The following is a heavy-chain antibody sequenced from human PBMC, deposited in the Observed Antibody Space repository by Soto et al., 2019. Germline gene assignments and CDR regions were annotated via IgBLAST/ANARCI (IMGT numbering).Heavy chain of an antibody. D-gene: IGHD6-13*01. J-gene: IGHJ4*02. CDR1: GGSINNYY. Sequence: SETLSLTCTVSGGSINNYYWSWIRQPPGKGLEWIGYIYYSGSANYNPSLKSRVTISVDTSKNHFSLTLNSVTAADTAVYYCARDGPVYSMDYWGQGTLVTVSS. V-gene: IGHV4-59*01. CDR3: ARDGPVYSMDY. CDR2: IYYSGSA.